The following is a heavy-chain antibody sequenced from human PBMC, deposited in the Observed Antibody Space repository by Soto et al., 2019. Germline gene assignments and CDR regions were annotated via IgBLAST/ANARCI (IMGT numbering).Heavy chain of an antibody. D-gene: IGHD2-2*01. CDR3: ARSQGSSTSLEIYYYYYYGMDV. V-gene: IGHV1-69*01. Sequence: QVQLVQSGAEVKKPGSSVKVSCKASGGTFSSYAISWVRQAPGQGLEWMGGIIPISDTTNYAQKFQGRVTIPADESTSTAYMELSSLRSEDTDVYYCARSQGSSTSLEIYYYYYYGMDVWGQGTTVTVSS. J-gene: IGHJ6*02. CDR2: IIPISDTT. CDR1: GGTFSSYA.